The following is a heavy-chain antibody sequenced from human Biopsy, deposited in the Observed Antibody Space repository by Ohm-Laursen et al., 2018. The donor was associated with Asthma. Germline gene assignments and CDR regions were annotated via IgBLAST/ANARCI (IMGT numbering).Heavy chain of an antibody. CDR2: VNTGNGDT. CDR1: GYNFISFA. CDR3: ARTYYDFLTGQVKDVFGV. J-gene: IGHJ3*01. Sequence: ATVKISCKASGYNFISFAIHWVRQAPGQRLEWMGRVNTGNGDTRYSQKFQGRVTITRDTSASTAYMELRSLRSEDTATYYCARTYYDFLTGQVKDVFGVWGQGTMVTVSS. V-gene: IGHV1-3*04. D-gene: IGHD3-9*01.